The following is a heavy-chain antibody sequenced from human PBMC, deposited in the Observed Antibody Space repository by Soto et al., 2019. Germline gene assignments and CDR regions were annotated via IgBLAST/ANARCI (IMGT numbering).Heavy chain of an antibody. J-gene: IGHJ4*02. D-gene: IGHD3-10*01. CDR1: GFTFSNAW. V-gene: IGHV3-33*08. CDR3: ARDSNGSGSYSY. CDR2: IWYDGSNK. Sequence: GGSLRLSCAASGFTFSNAWMNWVRQAPGKGLEWVAVIWYDGSNKYYADSVKGRFTISRDNSKNTLYLQMNSLRAEDTAVYYCARDSNGSGSYSYWGQGTLVTVSS.